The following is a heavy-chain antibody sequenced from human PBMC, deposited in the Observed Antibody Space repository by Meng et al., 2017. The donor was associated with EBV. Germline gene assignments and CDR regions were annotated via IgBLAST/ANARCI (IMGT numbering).Heavy chain of an antibody. CDR2: INPSGGST. V-gene: IGHV1-46*01. CDR1: GYTFTSYY. J-gene: IGHJ5*02. CDR3: VRNGIAAWGWFDP. Sequence: QVELVQSGDEVKKPGASVKVSCKASGYTFTSYYMHWVRQAPGQGLEWMGIINPSGGSTSYAQKFQGRVTMTRDTSTSTVYMELSSLRSEDTAVYYCVRNGIAAWGWFDPWGQGTLVTVSS. D-gene: IGHD6-13*01.